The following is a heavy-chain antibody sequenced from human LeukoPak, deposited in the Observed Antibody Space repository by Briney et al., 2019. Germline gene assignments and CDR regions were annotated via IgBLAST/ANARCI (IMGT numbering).Heavy chain of an antibody. CDR1: GGSISSYY. CDR3: ARSGPIAVAGVDY. CDR2: IYSSGNT. J-gene: IGHJ4*02. D-gene: IGHD6-19*01. V-gene: IGHV4-4*07. Sequence: PSETLFLTCIVSGGSISSYYWSWIRQPAGKGLEWIGRIYSSGNTNYNPSLKSRVTISVDKSKNQFSLKLSSVTAADTAVYYCARSGPIAVAGVDYWGQGTLVTVSS.